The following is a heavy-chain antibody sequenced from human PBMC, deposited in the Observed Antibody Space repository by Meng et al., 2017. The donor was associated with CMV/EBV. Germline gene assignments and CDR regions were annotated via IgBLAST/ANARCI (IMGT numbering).Heavy chain of an antibody. Sequence: QIQLVQSGPEVKKPGSSVKVSCKASGGTFSSYSISWVRQAPGQGLEWMGAITPLFGTSTYAEKFQGRVMITADESTSTAYMELSSLKSDDTAVYYCAREKIISRFAYFHHWVQVTLVTVSS. CDR3: AREKIISRFAYFHH. J-gene: IGHJ1*01. CDR1: GGTFSSYS. D-gene: IGHD3-10*01. CDR2: ITPLFGTS. V-gene: IGHV1-69*01.